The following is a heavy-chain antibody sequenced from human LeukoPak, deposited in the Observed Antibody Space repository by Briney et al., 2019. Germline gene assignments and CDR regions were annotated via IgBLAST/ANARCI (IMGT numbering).Heavy chain of an antibody. V-gene: IGHV3-23*01. Sequence: GGSLRLSCAASGFTFNDYGLSWVRQAPGKGLEWVAAISNDGGGTMYAAFVEGRFTIYRDNSKNTLFLQMNSLRAEDTALSYCGKGSSGYFADLWGQGTLVTVSS. CDR3: GKGSSGYFADL. CDR1: GFTFNDYG. CDR2: ISNDGGGT. D-gene: IGHD3-22*01. J-gene: IGHJ5*02.